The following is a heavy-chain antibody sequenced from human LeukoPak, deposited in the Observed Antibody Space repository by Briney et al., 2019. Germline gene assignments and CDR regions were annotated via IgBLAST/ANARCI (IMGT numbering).Heavy chain of an antibody. CDR3: ASGKMTISRKWIVVPGPIDY. D-gene: IGHD3-22*01. V-gene: IGHV4-4*02. Sequence: PSETLSLTCAVSGGSISSSNWWSWVRPPPGKGLEWIGEIYHSGSTNYNSSLRSRITISVDKSKNQFSLKLSSVTAADTAVYYCASGKMTISRKWIVVPGPIDYWGQGTLVTVSS. CDR1: GGSISSSNW. CDR2: IYHSGST. J-gene: IGHJ4*02.